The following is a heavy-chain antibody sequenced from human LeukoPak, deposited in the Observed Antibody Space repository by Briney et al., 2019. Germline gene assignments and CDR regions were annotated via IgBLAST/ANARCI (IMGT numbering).Heavy chain of an antibody. V-gene: IGHV3-33*01. CDR1: GFTFSSFG. D-gene: IGHD6-13*01. CDR2: IWYDGSNK. J-gene: IGHJ6*02. Sequence: GGSLRLSCAASGFTFSSFGMHWVRQAPGKGLEWVALIWYDGSNKYYADSVKGRFTISRDNSKNTLYLQMNSLRAEDTAVYYYARDQGIAAAGAYGMDVWGQGTTVTVSS. CDR3: ARDQGIAAAGAYGMDV.